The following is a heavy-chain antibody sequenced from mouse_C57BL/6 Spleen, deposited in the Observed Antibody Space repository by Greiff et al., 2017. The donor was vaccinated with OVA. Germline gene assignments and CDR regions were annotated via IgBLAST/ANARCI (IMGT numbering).Heavy chain of an antibody. V-gene: IGHV1-15*01. J-gene: IGHJ4*01. CDR1: GYTFTDYE. D-gene: IGHD4-1*02. Sequence: QVQLKQSGAELVRPGASVTLSCKASGYTFTDYEMHWVKQTPVHGLEWIGAIDPETGGTAYNQKFKGKAILTADKSSSTAYMELRSLTSEDSAVYYCTRPQLGPYAMDYWGQGTSVTVSS. CDR3: TRPQLGPYAMDY. CDR2: IDPETGGT.